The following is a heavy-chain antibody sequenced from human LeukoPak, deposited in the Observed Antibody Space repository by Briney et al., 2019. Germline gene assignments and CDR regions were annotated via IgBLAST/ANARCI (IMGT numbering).Heavy chain of an antibody. J-gene: IGHJ6*03. V-gene: IGHV3-73*01. CDR3: AKDDTTQRYYYYYMDV. CDR1: GFTFSGSA. D-gene: IGHD1-26*01. CDR2: IRSKANSYAT. Sequence: GGSLRLSCAASGFTFSGSAMHWVRQASGKGLGWVGRIRSKANSYATAYAASVRGRFTISRDNSKNTLYLQMNSLRAEDTAVYYCAKDDTTQRYYYYYMDVWGKGTTVTVSS.